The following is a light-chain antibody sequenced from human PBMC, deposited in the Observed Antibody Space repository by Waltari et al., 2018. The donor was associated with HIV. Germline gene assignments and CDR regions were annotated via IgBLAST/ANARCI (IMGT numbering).Light chain of an antibody. Sequence: QSALTQPASMSGSPGQSITISCIRLDSHTDSFYSVSWYQHHPGKAPKLVFYDASSRPAGISSRFSGSQSGNTAFLTISGLQAEDEADFYCSSISGGTLVFGGGTTVTVL. CDR2: DAS. V-gene: IGLV2-14*01. CDR1: DSHTDSFYS. J-gene: IGLJ1*01. CDR3: SSISGGTLV.